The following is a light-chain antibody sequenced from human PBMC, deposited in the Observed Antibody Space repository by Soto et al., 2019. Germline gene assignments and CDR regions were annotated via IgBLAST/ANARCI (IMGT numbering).Light chain of an antibody. J-gene: IGKJ2*01. V-gene: IGKV1-6*01. Sequence: IQVTQSPPTLSASVGDRVTITCRASQTISTWMAWYQQKPGKAPQILIYGASTLQTGVASRFSGSGSATDFTLTISSLQPEDSAAYYCLQDYNYPFTFGQGTKVDIK. CDR3: LQDYNYPFT. CDR2: GAS. CDR1: QTISTW.